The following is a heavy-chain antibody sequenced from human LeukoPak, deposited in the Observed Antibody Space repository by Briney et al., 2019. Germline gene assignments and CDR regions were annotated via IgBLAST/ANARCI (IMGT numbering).Heavy chain of an antibody. CDR1: GFTFSSYG. CDR3: ARDQYSSSGGDFDY. V-gene: IGHV3-30*02. J-gene: IGHJ4*02. CDR2: IRYDGSNK. D-gene: IGHD6-6*01. Sequence: GGSLRLSCAASGFTFSSYGMHWVRQAPGKGLEWVAFIRYDGSNKYYADSVKGRFTISRDNSKNTLYLQMNSLRAEDTAVYYCARDQYSSSGGDFDYWGQGTLVTVSS.